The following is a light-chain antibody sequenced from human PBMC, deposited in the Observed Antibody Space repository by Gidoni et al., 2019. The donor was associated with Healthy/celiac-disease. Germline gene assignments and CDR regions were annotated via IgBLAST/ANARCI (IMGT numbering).Light chain of an antibody. CDR1: QSVSSY. CDR2: DAS. Sequence: EMVLTQSPATLSLSPGERATLSCRASQSVSSYLAWYQQKPGQAPRLLIYDASNRATGIPARFSGSGSGTDFTLTISSLEPEDFAVYYCQQRSNWPPYTFGQGPKLEIK. V-gene: IGKV3-11*01. CDR3: QQRSNWPPYT. J-gene: IGKJ2*01.